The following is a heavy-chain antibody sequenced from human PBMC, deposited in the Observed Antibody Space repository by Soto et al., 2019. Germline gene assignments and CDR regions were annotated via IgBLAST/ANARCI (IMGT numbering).Heavy chain of an antibody. CDR1: SGSISSSNW. D-gene: IGHD6-13*01. CDR2: IYHSGST. V-gene: IGHV4-4*02. Sequence: SETLSLTCAVSSGSISSSNWWSWVRQPPGKGLEWIGEIYHSGSTNYNPSLKSRVTISVDKSKNQFSLKLSSVTAADTAVYYCAKRIAAAGAEAFDIWGQGTMVTVSS. CDR3: AKRIAAAGAEAFDI. J-gene: IGHJ3*02.